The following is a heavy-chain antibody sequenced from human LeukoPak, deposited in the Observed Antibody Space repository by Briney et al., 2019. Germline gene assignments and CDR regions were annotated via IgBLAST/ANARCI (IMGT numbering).Heavy chain of an antibody. D-gene: IGHD6-6*01. J-gene: IGHJ5*02. CDR1: GGSISSSSYY. V-gene: IGHV4-39*07. Sequence: SETLSLTCTVSGGSISSSSYYWGWIRQPPGKGLEWIGSIYYSGSTYYNPSLKSRVTISVGTSKNQFSLKLSSVTAADTAVYYCARDGRSSNRGYNWFDPWGQGTLVTVSS. CDR3: ARDGRSSNRGYNWFDP. CDR2: IYYSGST.